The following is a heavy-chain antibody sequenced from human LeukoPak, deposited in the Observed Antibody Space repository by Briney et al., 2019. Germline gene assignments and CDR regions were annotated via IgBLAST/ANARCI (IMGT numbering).Heavy chain of an antibody. J-gene: IGHJ5*02. CDR1: GGSISGYY. D-gene: IGHD1-7*01. CDR2: IYHSGST. Sequence: PSETLSLTCTVSGGSISGYYWGWIRQPPGKGLEWIGSIYHSGSTYYNPSLKSRVTISVDTSKNQFSLKLSSVTAADTAVYYCARGTGTTFGLDWFDPWGQGTLVTVSS. V-gene: IGHV4-38-2*02. CDR3: ARGTGTTFGLDWFDP.